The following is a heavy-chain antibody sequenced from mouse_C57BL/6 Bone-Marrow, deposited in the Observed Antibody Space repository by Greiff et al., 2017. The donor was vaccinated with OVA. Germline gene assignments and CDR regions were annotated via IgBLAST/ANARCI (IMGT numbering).Heavy chain of an antibody. CDR2: ISSGSSTI. CDR1: GFTFSDYG. V-gene: IGHV5-17*01. J-gene: IGHJ3*01. CDR3: AREGWLLRFAY. Sequence: EVQRVESGGGLVKPGGSLKLSCAASGFTFSDYGMHWVRQAPEKGLEWVAYISSGSSTIYYADTVKGRFTISRDNAKTTLFLQMTSLRSEDTAMYYCAREGWLLRFAYWGQGTLVTVSA. D-gene: IGHD2-3*01.